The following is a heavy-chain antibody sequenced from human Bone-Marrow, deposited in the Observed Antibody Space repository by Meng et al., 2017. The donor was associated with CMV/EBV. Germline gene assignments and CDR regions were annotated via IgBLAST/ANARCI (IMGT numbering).Heavy chain of an antibody. V-gene: IGHV1-69*05. Sequence: SVKVSCKASGGTFSSYAISWVRQAPGQGLEWMGGIIPIFGTANYAQKFQGRVTITTDESTSTAYMELSSLRSEDTAVYYCASGGYCGGDCHIKEDYYYYGRDVWGQGTTVTVSS. D-gene: IGHD2-21*01. CDR2: IIPIFGTA. CDR1: GGTFSSYA. J-gene: IGHJ6*02. CDR3: ASGGYCGGDCHIKEDYYYYGRDV.